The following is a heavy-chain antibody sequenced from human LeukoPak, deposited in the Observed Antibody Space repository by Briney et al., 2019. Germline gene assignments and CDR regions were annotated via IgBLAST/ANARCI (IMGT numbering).Heavy chain of an antibody. CDR1: GYTLTELS. Sequence: ASVKVSCKVSGYTLTELSMHWVRQAPGKGLEWMGGFDPEDGETIYAQKFQGRVTITRDTSASTAYMELSSLRSEDTAVYYCARDGDYGDYLSYYYGMDVWGQGTTVTVSS. D-gene: IGHD4-17*01. J-gene: IGHJ6*02. CDR3: ARDGDYGDYLSYYYGMDV. CDR2: FDPEDGET. V-gene: IGHV1-24*01.